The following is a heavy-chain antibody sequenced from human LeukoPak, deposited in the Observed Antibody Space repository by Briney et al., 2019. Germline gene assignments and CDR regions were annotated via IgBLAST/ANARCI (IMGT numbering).Heavy chain of an antibody. CDR1: GFTFSSYA. V-gene: IGHV3-23*01. Sequence: PGGSLRLSCAASGFTFSSYAMSWVRQAPGKGLEWVSTISGSGGSPYYADSVKGRFTISRDNAKNTLYLQMNSLRAEDTAVYYCARAARADCTSPTCHSWLAPWGQGTQVTVSS. CDR2: ISGSGGSP. CDR3: ARAARADCTSPTCHSWLAP. J-gene: IGHJ5*02. D-gene: IGHD2/OR15-2a*01.